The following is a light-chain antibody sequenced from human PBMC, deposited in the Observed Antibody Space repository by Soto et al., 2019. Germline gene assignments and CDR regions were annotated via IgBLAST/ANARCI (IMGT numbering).Light chain of an antibody. CDR2: EVS. J-gene: IGLJ1*01. Sequence: QSALTQPASVSGSPGQSITISCTGTSSDVGGYNYVSWYQQHPGKAPKLIIYEVSNRPSGVSNRCSGSKSGNTASLTISGLKAEDEADYYCNSYTSKSTGVFGTGTKLTVL. V-gene: IGLV2-14*01. CDR3: NSYTSKSTGV. CDR1: SSDVGGYNY.